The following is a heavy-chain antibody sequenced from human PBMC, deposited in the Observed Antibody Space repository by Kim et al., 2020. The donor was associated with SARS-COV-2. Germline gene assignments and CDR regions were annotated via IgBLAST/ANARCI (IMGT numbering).Heavy chain of an antibody. J-gene: IGHJ4*02. D-gene: IGHD6-19*01. V-gene: IGHV4-31*09. CDR1: GGSLSSGSHH. CDR2: INARGST. Sequence: SETLYLTCTVSGGSLSSGSHHWSWVRQHPGKGLEWVGYINARGSTYYNPSLGSRVTISEDKSKRQFSLKLTSVTAADTAMYYCAAEADHFYFDYWGRGAL. CDR3: AAEADHFYFDY.